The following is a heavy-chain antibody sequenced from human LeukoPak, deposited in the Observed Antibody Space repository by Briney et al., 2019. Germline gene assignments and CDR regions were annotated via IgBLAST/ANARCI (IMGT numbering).Heavy chain of an antibody. Sequence: PSQTLSLTCTVSGGSISSGGYYWSWIRQHPGKGLEWIGYIYYSGSTYYSPSLKSRVTISVDTSKNQFSLKLSSVTAADTAVYYCARIGSSSTYYYYYYMDVWGKGTTVTVSS. CDR2: IYYSGST. CDR3: ARIGSSSTYYYYYYMDV. J-gene: IGHJ6*03. CDR1: GGSISSGGYY. D-gene: IGHD5-18*01. V-gene: IGHV4-31*03.